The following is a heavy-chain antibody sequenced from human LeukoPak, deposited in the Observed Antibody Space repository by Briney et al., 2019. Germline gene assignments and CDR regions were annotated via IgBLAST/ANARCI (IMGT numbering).Heavy chain of an antibody. J-gene: IGHJ4*02. CDR1: GYTFTGYY. CDR2: INPNSGGT. Sequence: ASVKVSCKASGYTFTGYYMHWVRQAPGQGLERMGWINPNSGGTNYAQKFQGRVTMTRDTSISTAYMELSKLRSDDTAVYYCARELATVTTLVFDYWGQGTLVTVSS. CDR3: ARELATVTTLVFDY. D-gene: IGHD4-17*01. V-gene: IGHV1-2*02.